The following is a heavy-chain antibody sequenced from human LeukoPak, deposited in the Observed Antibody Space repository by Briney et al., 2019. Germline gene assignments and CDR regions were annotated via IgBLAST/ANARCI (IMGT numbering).Heavy chain of an antibody. J-gene: IGHJ4*02. CDR3: ARGDYDILTSYFKGGSDY. CDR2: IYHSGNT. CDR1: GGSISSGDYY. Sequence: PSETLSLTCTVSGGSISSGDYYWSWIRQPPGKGLEWIGYIYHSGNTYYNPSLKSRVTISVDTPKNQFSLKLSSVTAADTAVYYCARGDYDILTSYFKGGSDYWGQGTLVTVSS. D-gene: IGHD3-9*01. V-gene: IGHV4-30-4*02.